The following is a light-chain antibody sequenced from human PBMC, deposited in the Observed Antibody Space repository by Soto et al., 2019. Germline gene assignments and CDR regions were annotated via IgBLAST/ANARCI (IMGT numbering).Light chain of an antibody. Sequence: EMVMTQSPATLSVSPGERSTLSCRASQKISSSYLAWYQQKPGQAPXFXXYGASSRATGIPDRFSGSGSGTDFTLTISRLEPKDFAVYYCQQYGGTPPITFGQGTRLEIK. CDR3: QQYGGTPPIT. CDR1: QKISSSY. CDR2: GAS. V-gene: IGKV3-20*01. J-gene: IGKJ5*01.